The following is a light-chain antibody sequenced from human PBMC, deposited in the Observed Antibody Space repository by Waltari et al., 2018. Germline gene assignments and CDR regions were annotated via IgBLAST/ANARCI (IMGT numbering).Light chain of an antibody. CDR3: SSQSSTNVVL. Sequence: QSALTQPASVSGSPGQSITISCTGTSSDVGSYNSVSWYQDHPGQGPKVIIYDVSDRPFVVYARFSGSQSGNTASLTISGLQAEDEADYYCSSQSSTNVVLFGGGTKVTVL. J-gene: IGLJ3*02. CDR1: SSDVGSYNS. CDR2: DVS. V-gene: IGLV2-14*03.